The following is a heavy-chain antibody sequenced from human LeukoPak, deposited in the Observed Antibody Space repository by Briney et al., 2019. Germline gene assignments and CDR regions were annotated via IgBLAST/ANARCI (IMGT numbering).Heavy chain of an antibody. CDR3: ARDGTYTDYDPDFDI. D-gene: IGHD5-12*01. V-gene: IGHV3-7*04. J-gene: IGHJ4*02. Sequence: GGSLRLSCAASGFTFSRFWMSWVRQASGKGLEWVANIKQDGSEKYYVDSVKGRFTISRGNAKNSLYLQMNSLRAEDTAVFYCARDGTYTDYDPDFDIWGQGTLVTVSS. CDR1: GFTFSRFW. CDR2: IKQDGSEK.